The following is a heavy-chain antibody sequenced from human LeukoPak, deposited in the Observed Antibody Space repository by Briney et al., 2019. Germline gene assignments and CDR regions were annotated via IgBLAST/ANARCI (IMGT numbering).Heavy chain of an antibody. CDR3: ARGTATISVA. CDR2: IIPIFGTA. V-gene: IGHV1-69*05. Sequence: SVKVSCKASGGTFSSYAISWVRQAPGQGLEWMGGIIPIFGTANYAQKLQGRVTMTTDTSTSTAYMELRSLRSDDTAVYYCARGTATISVAWGQGTLVTVSS. CDR1: GGTFSSYA. D-gene: IGHD5-24*01. J-gene: IGHJ5*02.